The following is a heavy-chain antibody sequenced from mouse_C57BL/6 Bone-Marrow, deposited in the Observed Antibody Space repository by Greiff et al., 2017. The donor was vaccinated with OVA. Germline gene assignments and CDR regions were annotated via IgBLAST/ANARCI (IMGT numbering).Heavy chain of an antibody. Sequence: VQLQQPGAELVKPGASVKLSCKASGYTFTSYWMHWVKQRPGQGLEWIGMIHPNSGSTNYNEKFKSKATLTVDKSSSTAYMQLSSLTSEDSAVYYCASGYYDYDGSCAYWGQGTLVTVSA. V-gene: IGHV1-64*01. CDR3: ASGYYDYDGSCAY. CDR1: GYTFTSYW. CDR2: IHPNSGST. J-gene: IGHJ3*01. D-gene: IGHD2-4*01.